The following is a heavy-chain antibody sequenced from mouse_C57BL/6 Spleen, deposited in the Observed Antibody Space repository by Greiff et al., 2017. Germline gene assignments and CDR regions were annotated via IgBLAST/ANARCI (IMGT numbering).Heavy chain of an antibody. CDR1: GFSLTSYA. CDR2: IWTGGGT. Sequence: QVQLQQSGPGLVAPSQSLSITCTVSGFSLTSYAISWVRQPSGKGLEWLGVIWTGGGTNYNSALKSRLSISKDNSKSQVFLKMNSLQTDDTARYYCAIYDYDGFAYWGQGTLVTVSA. CDR3: AIYDYDGFAY. J-gene: IGHJ3*01. D-gene: IGHD2-4*01. V-gene: IGHV2-9-1*01.